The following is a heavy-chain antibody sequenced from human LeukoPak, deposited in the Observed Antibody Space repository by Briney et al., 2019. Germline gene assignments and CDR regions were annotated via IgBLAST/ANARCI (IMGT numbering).Heavy chain of an antibody. CDR2: IYHSGST. CDR3: ARSMNGKGSYLYYFDY. CDR1: GGSISSGGYY. D-gene: IGHD3-10*01. J-gene: IGHJ4*02. V-gene: IGHV4-30-2*01. Sequence: PSETLSLTCTVSGGSISSGGYYWSWIRQPPGKGLEWIGYIYHSGSTYYNPSLKSRVTISVDRSKNQFSLKLSSVTAADTAVYYCARSMNGKGSYLYYFDYWGQGTLVTVSS.